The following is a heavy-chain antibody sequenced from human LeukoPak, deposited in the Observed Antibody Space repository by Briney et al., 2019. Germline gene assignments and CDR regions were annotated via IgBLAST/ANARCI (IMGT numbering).Heavy chain of an antibody. D-gene: IGHD2-2*01. J-gene: IGHJ4*02. CDR1: GFTFTNYA. CDR2: INGNAADT. CDR3: AKRAPGYCSSSSCFGQFDY. Sequence: GGSLRLSCAASGFTFTNYAMNWVRQAPGKGLEWVSVINGNAADTYYADSVKGRFTISRDNSKNTPYLQMNSLRAEDTAVYYCAKRAPGYCSSSSCFGQFDYWGQGILVTVSS. V-gene: IGHV3-23*01.